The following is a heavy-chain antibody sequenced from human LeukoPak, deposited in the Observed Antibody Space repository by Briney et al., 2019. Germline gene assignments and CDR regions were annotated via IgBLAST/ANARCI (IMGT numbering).Heavy chain of an antibody. CDR3: ARWGVGFSNNGFDY. CDR1: GGSILGGYFY. CDR2: VDASGST. V-gene: IGHV4-61*02. J-gene: IGHJ4*02. D-gene: IGHD2-8*01. Sequence: SETLSLTCTVSGGSILGGYFYWSWVRQPAGKGLEWIGRVDASGSTNYNPSLRSRVIISVDTSKNQFSLNLSSVTAADTAVYYCARWGVGFSNNGFDYWGRRSLVTVSS.